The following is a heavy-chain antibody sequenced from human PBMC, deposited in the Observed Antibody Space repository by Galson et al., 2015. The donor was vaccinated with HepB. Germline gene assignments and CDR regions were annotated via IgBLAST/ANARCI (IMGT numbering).Heavy chain of an antibody. CDR1: GFSLSTSGMC. J-gene: IGHJ3*02. D-gene: IGHD6-19*01. CDR3: ARMYSSGWSDAFDI. V-gene: IGHV2-70*01. CDR2: IDWDDDK. Sequence: PALVKPTQTLTLTCTFSGFSLSTSGMCVSWIRQPPGKALEWLALIDWDDDKYYSTSLKTRLTISKDTSKNQVVLTMTNMDPVDTATYYCARMYSSGWSDAFDIWGQGTMVTVSS.